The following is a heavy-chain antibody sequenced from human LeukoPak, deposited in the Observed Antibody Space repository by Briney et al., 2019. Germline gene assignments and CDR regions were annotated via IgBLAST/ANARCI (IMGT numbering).Heavy chain of an antibody. D-gene: IGHD2-2*01. J-gene: IGHJ4*02. V-gene: IGHV3-48*01. Sequence: GGSLRLSCAASGFSFSTYSMSWVRQAPGKGLEWVSYISSSSRTIYYANSVKGRFTISRDNARNSLYLQMNSLRAEDTAVYYCARTLERYCSTRCSFLYFDYWGQGTLVTVSS. CDR2: ISSSSRTI. CDR1: GFSFSTYS. CDR3: ARTLERYCSTRCSFLYFDY.